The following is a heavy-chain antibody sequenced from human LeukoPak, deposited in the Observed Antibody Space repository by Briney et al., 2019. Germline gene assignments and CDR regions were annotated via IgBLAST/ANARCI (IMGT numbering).Heavy chain of an antibody. CDR1: GGSISSYY. CDR3: ARDHEDSSSWYNWFDP. D-gene: IGHD6-13*01. J-gene: IGHJ5*02. V-gene: IGHV4-59*01. Sequence: SETLSLTCTVSGGSISSYYWSWIRQPPGKGLEWIGYIYYSGSTNYNPSLKSRVTISVDTSKNQFSLKLSSVTAADTAVYYCARDHEDSSSWYNWFDPWGQGTLVTVSS. CDR2: IYYSGST.